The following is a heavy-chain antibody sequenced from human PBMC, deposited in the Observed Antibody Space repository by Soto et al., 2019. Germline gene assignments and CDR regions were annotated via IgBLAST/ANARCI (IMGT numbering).Heavy chain of an antibody. CDR1: GSTFRSFT. J-gene: IGHJ5*02. CDR3: TRDASRDSSARGWFDP. CDR2: ISSNSAYI. V-gene: IGHV3-21*01. D-gene: IGHD6-13*01. Sequence: GGPLRSACAASGSTFRSFTMNWVRQAPGKGLEWVSTISSNSAYIYYTDALRGRFTISRDNAKNSLHLQMNSLRAEDTAVYYCTRDASRDSSARGWFDPWGPGTLVSVSS.